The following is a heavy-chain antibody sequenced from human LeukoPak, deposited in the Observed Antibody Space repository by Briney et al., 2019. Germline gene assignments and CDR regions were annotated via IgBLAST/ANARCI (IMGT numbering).Heavy chain of an antibody. CDR2: ISYDGSNK. CDR1: GFTFSSYG. V-gene: IGHV3-30*03. J-gene: IGHJ4*02. D-gene: IGHD3-9*01. CDR3: ARVPDYDILTGYPDY. Sequence: GRSLRLSCAASGFTFSSYGMHWVRQAPGKGLEWVAVISYDGSNKYYADSVKGRFTISRDNSKNTLYLQMNSLRAEDTAVYYCARVPDYDILTGYPDYWGQGTLVTVSS.